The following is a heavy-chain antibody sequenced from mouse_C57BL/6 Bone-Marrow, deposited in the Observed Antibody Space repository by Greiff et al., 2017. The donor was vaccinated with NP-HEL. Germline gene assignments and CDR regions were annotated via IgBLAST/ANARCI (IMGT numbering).Heavy chain of an antibody. CDR3: ASPPARWDSAWFAY. D-gene: IGHD1-2*01. J-gene: IGHJ3*01. Sequence: EVQRVESGPELVKPGASVKMSCKASGYTFTDYNMHWVKQSHGKSLEWIGYINPNNGGTSYNQKFKGKATLTVNKSSSTAYMELRSLTSEDSAVYYCASPPARWDSAWFAYWGQGTLVTVSA. CDR1: GYTFTDYN. V-gene: IGHV1-22*01. CDR2: INPNNGGT.